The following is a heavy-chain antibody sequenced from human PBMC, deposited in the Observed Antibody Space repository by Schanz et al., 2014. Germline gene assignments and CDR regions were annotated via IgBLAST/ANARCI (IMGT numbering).Heavy chain of an antibody. CDR1: GFGFSSYS. J-gene: IGHJ4*02. Sequence: EVQLVESRGGLIQPGGSLRLSCAASGFGFSSYSMNWFPQAPGKGLEWVSYSSGSSRTIYYADSMKGRFTVSRDNAENALYLQMNSLRAEDTGLYFCARGGSGSHYRLDYWGQGTLVTVSS. CDR2: SSGSSRTI. CDR3: ARGGSGSHYRLDY. V-gene: IGHV3-48*01. D-gene: IGHD1-26*01.